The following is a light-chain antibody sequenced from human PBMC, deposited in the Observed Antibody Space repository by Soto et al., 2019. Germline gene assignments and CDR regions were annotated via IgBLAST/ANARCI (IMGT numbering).Light chain of an antibody. CDR1: QDVRKY. V-gene: IGKV1-33*01. J-gene: IGKJ3*01. CDR3: QQRHNLPHT. CDR2: DAS. Sequence: DLQMTQSPSSLSASVGDRVTITCQASQDVRKYLSWYQQKARKAPKLLIYDASNLETGVPSRFSGSGSGTDFTFTISSLQPEDIATYYCQQRHNLPHTVGPGTKVDIK.